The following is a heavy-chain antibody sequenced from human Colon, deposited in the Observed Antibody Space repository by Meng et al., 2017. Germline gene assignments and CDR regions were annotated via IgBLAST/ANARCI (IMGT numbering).Heavy chain of an antibody. Sequence: QVQLHESGPGLVKPSQNLSLPCTASGGSLSSDTYYWTWIRQDPGKGLEWIGIINHSGSTYYNPSLKSRVTMSLDTSKQQFSLKLISVTAADTAVYFCARGLNEGGLAHNWFDPWGQGTLVTVSS. J-gene: IGHJ5*02. D-gene: IGHD1-1*01. CDR3: ARGLNEGGLAHNWFDP. CDR2: INHSGST. CDR1: GGSLSSDTYY. V-gene: IGHV4-31*03.